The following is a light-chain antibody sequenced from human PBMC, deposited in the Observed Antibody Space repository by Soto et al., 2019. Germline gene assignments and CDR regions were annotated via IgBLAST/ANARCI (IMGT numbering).Light chain of an antibody. CDR1: SSDVCGYNY. CDR2: DVS. Sequence: LTQPASVSGSPGQSITISCTGTSSDVCGYNYVSWYQQHPGKAPKLMIYDVSNRPSGGSNRFSGSKSGNTASLTISGLQPEDEADYYCSSYTSSSTLLYVFGTGTKVTVL. J-gene: IGLJ1*01. CDR3: SSYTSSSTLLYV. V-gene: IGLV2-14*01.